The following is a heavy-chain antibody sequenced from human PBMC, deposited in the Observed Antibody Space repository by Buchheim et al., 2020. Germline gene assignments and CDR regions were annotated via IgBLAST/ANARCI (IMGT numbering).Heavy chain of an antibody. D-gene: IGHD2-8*01. CDR2: IWYDGSNK. CDR1: GFTFSSYG. V-gene: IGHV3-33*01. J-gene: IGHJ6*02. Sequence: QVQLVESGGGVVQPGRSLRLSCAASGFTFSSYGMHWVRQAPGKGLEWVAVIWYDGSNKYYADSVKGRFTISRDNSKNTLYLQMNSLRAEDTAVYYCSVLMVYAKSKVMDVWGQGTT. CDR3: SVLMVYAKSKVMDV.